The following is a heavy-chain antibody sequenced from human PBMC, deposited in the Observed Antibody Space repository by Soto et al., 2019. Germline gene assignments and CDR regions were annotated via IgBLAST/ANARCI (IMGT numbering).Heavy chain of an antibody. V-gene: IGHV3-23*01. CDR1: GFTFSSYA. J-gene: IGHJ5*02. Sequence: GGSLRLSCAASGFTFSSYAMSWVRQAPGKGLEWISGISGSGDSTYYADSVKGRFTISRDNSKNTLYLQMNSLRAEDTAVYYCATGYSYAPFAPWGQGTLVTVSS. CDR3: ATGYSYAPFAP. D-gene: IGHD5-18*01. CDR2: ISGSGDST.